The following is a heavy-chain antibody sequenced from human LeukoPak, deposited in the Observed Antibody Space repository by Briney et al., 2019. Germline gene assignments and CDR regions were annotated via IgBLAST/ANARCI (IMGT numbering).Heavy chain of an antibody. Sequence: GASVKVSCKASGYTFTSYGISWVRQAPGQGLEWMGWISAYNGNTNYAQKLQGRVTMTTDTSTSTAYMELSSLRSEDTAVYYCAREIRALLRLGGLSVDAFDIWGQGTMVTVSS. CDR2: ISAYNGNT. J-gene: IGHJ3*02. D-gene: IGHD3-16*02. V-gene: IGHV1-18*01. CDR3: AREIRALLRLGGLSVDAFDI. CDR1: GYTFTSYG.